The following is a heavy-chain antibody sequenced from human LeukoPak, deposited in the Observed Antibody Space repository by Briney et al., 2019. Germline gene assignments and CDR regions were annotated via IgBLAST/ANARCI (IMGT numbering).Heavy chain of an antibody. CDR2: ISGSGNRT. Sequence: GGSLRLSCAASGFTFSSYAMSWVRQAPGKGLEWVSSISGSGNRTYYADSVKGRFTISRDNSKNTLFLQMNSLRAEDAAVYYCAKNLYCGGGSCYPSALGMDVWGQGTTVTVSS. J-gene: IGHJ6*02. V-gene: IGHV3-23*01. D-gene: IGHD2-15*01. CDR3: AKNLYCGGGSCYPSALGMDV. CDR1: GFTFSSYA.